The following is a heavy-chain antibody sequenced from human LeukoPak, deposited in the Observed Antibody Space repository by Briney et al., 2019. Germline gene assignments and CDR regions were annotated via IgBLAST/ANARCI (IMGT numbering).Heavy chain of an antibody. CDR2: ISSSSSYI. Sequence: GGSLRLSCAASGFTFSSYSMNWVRQAPGKGLEWVSSISSSSSYIYYADSVKGRFTISRDNAKNSLYLQMNSLRAEDTAVYYCARGDSSGYRAKAFDIWGQGTMVTASS. J-gene: IGHJ3*02. CDR1: GFTFSSYS. D-gene: IGHD3-22*01. V-gene: IGHV3-21*01. CDR3: ARGDSSGYRAKAFDI.